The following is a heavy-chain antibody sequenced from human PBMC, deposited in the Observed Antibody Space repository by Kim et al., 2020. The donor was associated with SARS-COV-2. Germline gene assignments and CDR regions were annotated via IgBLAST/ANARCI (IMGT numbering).Heavy chain of an antibody. J-gene: IGHJ3*02. CDR2: IYYSGST. CDR3: ARDRSYGGAFDI. V-gene: IGHV4-59*01. D-gene: IGHD1-26*01. Sequence: SETLSLTCTVSGGSISSYYWSWIRQPPGKGLEWIGYIYYSGSTNYNPSLKSRVTISVDTSKNQFSLKLSSVTAADTAVYYCARDRSYGGAFDIWGQGTMVTVSS. CDR1: GGSISSYY.